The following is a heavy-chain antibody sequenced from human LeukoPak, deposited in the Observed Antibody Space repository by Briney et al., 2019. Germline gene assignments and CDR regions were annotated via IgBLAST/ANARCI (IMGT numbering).Heavy chain of an antibody. J-gene: IGHJ4*02. D-gene: IGHD6-13*01. CDR2: MSYDGSIN. CDR1: GFTFSSYA. V-gene: IGHV3-30*04. Sequence: GRSLRLSCAASGFTFSSYAMHWVRQAPGKGLEWVALMSYDGSINDYADSVKGRFTISRDNSKNTLYLQMNSLRADDTAMYYCARGSYSSSWKTFNYWGQGTLVTVSS. CDR3: ARGSYSSSWKTFNY.